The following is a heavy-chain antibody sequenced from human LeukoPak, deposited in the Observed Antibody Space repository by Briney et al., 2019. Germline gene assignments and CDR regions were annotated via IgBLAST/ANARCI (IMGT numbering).Heavy chain of an antibody. CDR1: GFTFSSYS. CDR2: ISSSSSYI. Sequence: GGSLRLSCAASGFTFSSYSMTWVRQAPGKGLEWVSSISSSSSYIYYADSVKGRFTISRDNAKNSLYLQMNSLRAEDTAVYYCARPYDFWSGEDAFDIWGQGTMVTVSS. V-gene: IGHV3-21*01. D-gene: IGHD3-3*01. CDR3: ARPYDFWSGEDAFDI. J-gene: IGHJ3*02.